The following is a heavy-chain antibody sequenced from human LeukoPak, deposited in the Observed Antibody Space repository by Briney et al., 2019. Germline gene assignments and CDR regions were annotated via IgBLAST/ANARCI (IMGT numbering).Heavy chain of an antibody. CDR1: GFTFSSYA. CDR2: ISATGGNT. V-gene: IGHV3-23*01. Sequence: GGSLRLSCAASGFTFSSYAMSWVRQAPGKGLEWVSGISATGGNTDHADSVKGRFTISRDNSKDTLYLQMNSLRAEDTAIYYCAKASSPGSGYITYWGQGTLVTVSS. CDR3: AKASSPGSGYITY. D-gene: IGHD3-22*01. J-gene: IGHJ4*02.